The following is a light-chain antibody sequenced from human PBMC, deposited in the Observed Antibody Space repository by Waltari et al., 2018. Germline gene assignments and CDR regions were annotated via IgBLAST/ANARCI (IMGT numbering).Light chain of an antibody. J-gene: IGLJ1*01. Sequence: QSVLPQPPPATGSPGQSVPISCTGTNSDLGPYNLFSWYQPHPGKVPNLLFYGVTKRPSGVPDRFSGSKSGNTASLTVSGLQADDEADYYCSSYAHNNHLVFGTGTKVTVL. CDR2: GVT. CDR3: SSYAHNNHLV. V-gene: IGLV2-8*01. CDR1: NSDLGPYNL.